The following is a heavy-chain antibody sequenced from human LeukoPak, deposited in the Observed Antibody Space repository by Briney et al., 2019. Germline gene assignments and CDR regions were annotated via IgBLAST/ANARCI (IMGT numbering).Heavy chain of an antibody. CDR1: GGSISTSSYY. CDR3: ARDRLIGALDY. V-gene: IGHV4-39*07. J-gene: IGHJ4*02. Sequence: SETLSLTCTVSGGSISTSSYYWGWVRQPPGKGLEWIGNIFYSGSTYYSPSLKSRVTISLDTSRNQFSLKLNSVTAADTAVYYCARDRLIGALDYWGQGTLVTVSS. CDR2: IFYSGST. D-gene: IGHD2/OR15-2a*01.